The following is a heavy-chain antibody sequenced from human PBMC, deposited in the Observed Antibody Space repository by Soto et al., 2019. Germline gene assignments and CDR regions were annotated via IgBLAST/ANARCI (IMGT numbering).Heavy chain of an antibody. CDR2: ISYDGSNK. Sequence: GGSLRLSCAASGFTFSSYAMHWVRQAPGRGLEWVAVISYDGSNKYYADSVKGRFTISRDNSKNTLYLQMNSLRAEDTAVYYCARDHERQQWLFKGYYYGMDVWGQGTTVTVSS. J-gene: IGHJ6*02. D-gene: IGHD6-19*01. CDR3: ARDHERQQWLFKGYYYGMDV. CDR1: GFTFSSYA. V-gene: IGHV3-30-3*01.